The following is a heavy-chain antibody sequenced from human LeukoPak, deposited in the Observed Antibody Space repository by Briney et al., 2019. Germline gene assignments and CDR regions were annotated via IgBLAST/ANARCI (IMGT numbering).Heavy chain of an antibody. D-gene: IGHD6-19*01. CDR1: GFTFSSHG. J-gene: IGHJ3*02. CDR3: ARGRGSGWYDAFDI. CDR2: IWYDGSNK. Sequence: PGGSLRLSCAASGFTFSSHGMNWVRQAPGKGLEWVAVIWYDGSNKFYADSVRGRFTISRDNSKNTLYVQMNSLRAEDTAVYYCARGRGSGWYDAFDIWGQGTMVTVSS. V-gene: IGHV3-33*01.